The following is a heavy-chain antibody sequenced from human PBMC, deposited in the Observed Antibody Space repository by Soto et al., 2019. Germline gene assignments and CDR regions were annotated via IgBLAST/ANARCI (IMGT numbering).Heavy chain of an antibody. Sequence: GGSLRLSCAASGFTFSSYGMHWVRQAPGKGLEWVAVIWYDGSNKYYADSVKGRFTISRDNSKNTLYLQMNSLRAEDTAVYYCAREVGYCSSTSCLQWAYFDYWGQGTLVTVSS. V-gene: IGHV3-33*01. CDR2: IWYDGSNK. CDR1: GFTFSSYG. D-gene: IGHD2-2*01. CDR3: AREVGYCSSTSCLQWAYFDY. J-gene: IGHJ4*02.